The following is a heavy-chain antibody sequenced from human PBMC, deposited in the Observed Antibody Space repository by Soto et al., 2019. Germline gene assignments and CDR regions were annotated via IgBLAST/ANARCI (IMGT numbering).Heavy chain of an antibody. CDR1: GGTFSSYA. Sequence: VKVSCKASGGTFSSYAISWVRQAPGQGLEWMGGIIPIFGTANYAQKFQGRVTITADESTSTAYMELSSLRSEDTAVYYCARDRDVAILPNRGDDAFDIWGQGTMVTVSS. CDR2: IIPIFGTA. J-gene: IGHJ3*02. D-gene: IGHD5-12*01. V-gene: IGHV1-69*01. CDR3: ARDRDVAILPNRGDDAFDI.